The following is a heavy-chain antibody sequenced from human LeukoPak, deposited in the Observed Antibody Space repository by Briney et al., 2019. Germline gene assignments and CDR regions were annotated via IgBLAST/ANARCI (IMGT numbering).Heavy chain of an antibody. V-gene: IGHV3-20*04. Sequence: PGGSLRLSCAASGFTFDDYGMSWVRQAPGKGLEWVPGINWNGGSTGYADSVKGRFTISRDNAKNSLYLQMNSLRAEDTALYYCASAWYGSGIADYWGQGTLVTVSS. CDR2: INWNGGST. CDR3: ASAWYGSGIADY. J-gene: IGHJ4*02. D-gene: IGHD3-10*01. CDR1: GFTFDDYG.